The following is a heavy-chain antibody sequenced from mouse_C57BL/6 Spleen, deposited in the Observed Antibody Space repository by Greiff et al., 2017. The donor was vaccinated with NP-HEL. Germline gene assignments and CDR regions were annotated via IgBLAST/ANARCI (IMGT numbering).Heavy chain of an antibody. V-gene: IGHV2-2*01. D-gene: IGHD2-1*01. Sequence: QVQLKQSGPGLVQPSQSLSITCPVSGFSLTSYGVHWVRQSPGKGLEWLGVIWSGGSTDSNAAFISRLSISKDNSKSQVFFKMNSLQADDTAIYYCARNGYGNSYPLDYWGQGTTLTVSS. J-gene: IGHJ2*01. CDR1: GFSLTSYG. CDR3: ARNGYGNSYPLDY. CDR2: IWSGGST.